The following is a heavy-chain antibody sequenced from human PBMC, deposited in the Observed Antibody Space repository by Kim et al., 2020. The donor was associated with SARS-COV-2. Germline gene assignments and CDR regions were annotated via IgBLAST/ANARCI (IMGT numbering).Heavy chain of an antibody. CDR3: AAVTGTVN. Sequence: DVSTRTYADSVKGRFTISRDNAKNTLYLQRNRLRVEDTAVYHCAAVTGTVNWGQGTLVIVSS. J-gene: IGHJ4*02. CDR2: DVSTR. D-gene: IGHD6-19*01. V-gene: IGHV3-74*01.